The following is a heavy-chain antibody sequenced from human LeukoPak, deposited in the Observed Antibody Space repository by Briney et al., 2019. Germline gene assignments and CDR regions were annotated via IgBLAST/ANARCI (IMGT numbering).Heavy chain of an antibody. V-gene: IGHV1-69*04. CDR1: GCTFSSYA. CDR2: IIPILGIA. Sequence: SVKVSCKASGCTFSSYAISWVRQAPGQGLDWMGRIIPILGIANYAQKFQGRVTITADKSTSTAYMELSSLRSEDTAVYYCARGGGKDIVVVPAAINWFDPWGQGTLVTVSS. J-gene: IGHJ5*02. D-gene: IGHD2-2*02. CDR3: ARGGGKDIVVVPAAINWFDP.